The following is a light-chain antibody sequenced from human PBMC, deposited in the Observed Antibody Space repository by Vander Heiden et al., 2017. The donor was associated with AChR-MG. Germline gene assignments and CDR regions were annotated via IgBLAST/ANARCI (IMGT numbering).Light chain of an antibody. CDR3: QQYGGSQGFT. V-gene: IGKV3-20*01. Sequence: IVLTHSPGTLSLAPEERATLSCRASQSVSSSYLAWYQQKPGQAPRLLIYGASSRATGIPDRFSGSGSGTDFTLTISRLEPEDFAVYYCQQYGGSQGFTFGPGTKVDIK. J-gene: IGKJ3*01. CDR2: GAS. CDR1: QSVSSSY.